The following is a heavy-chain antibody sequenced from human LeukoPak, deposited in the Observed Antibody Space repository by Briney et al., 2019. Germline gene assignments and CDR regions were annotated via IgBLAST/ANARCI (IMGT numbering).Heavy chain of an antibody. J-gene: IGHJ4*02. V-gene: IGHV3-23*01. Sequence: PGGSLRLSCAASGFTFSSYAMSWVRQAPGKGLGWVSAISGSGGSTYYADSVKGRFTISRDNSKNTLYLQMNSLRAEDTAVYYCAKNTGKSIAAAGTGYWGQGTLVTVSS. D-gene: IGHD6-13*01. CDR1: GFTFSSYA. CDR2: ISGSGGST. CDR3: AKNTGKSIAAAGTGY.